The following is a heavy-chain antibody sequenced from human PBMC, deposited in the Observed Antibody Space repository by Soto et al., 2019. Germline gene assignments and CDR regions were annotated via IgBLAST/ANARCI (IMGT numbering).Heavy chain of an antibody. CDR1: GGTFSSYA. Sequence: QVQLVQSGAEVKKPGSSVKVSCKASGGTFSSYAISWVRQAPGQGLEWMGGIIPIFGTANYAQKFQGRVTITADEXTXXAYMELSSLRSEDTAVYYCARGPEDGDYYYYGMDVWGQGTTVTVSS. D-gene: IGHD4-17*01. CDR2: IIPIFGTA. J-gene: IGHJ6*02. CDR3: ARGPEDGDYYYYGMDV. V-gene: IGHV1-69*12.